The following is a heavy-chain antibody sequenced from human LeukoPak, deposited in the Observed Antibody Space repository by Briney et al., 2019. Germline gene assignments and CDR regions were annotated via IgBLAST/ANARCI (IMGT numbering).Heavy chain of an antibody. V-gene: IGHV3-13*01. Sequence: GGSLRLSCAASGFTFSSYDMHWVRQATGKGLEWVSAIGTAGDTYYPGSVKGRFTISRGNAKNSLYLQMNSLRAGDTAVYYCARDSNYYGMDVWGQGTTVTVSS. CDR3: ARDSNYYGMDV. CDR2: IGTAGDT. CDR1: GFTFSSYD. J-gene: IGHJ6*02.